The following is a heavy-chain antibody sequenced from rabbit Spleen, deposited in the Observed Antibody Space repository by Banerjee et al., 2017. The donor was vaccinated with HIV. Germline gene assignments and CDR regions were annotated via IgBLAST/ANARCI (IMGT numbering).Heavy chain of an antibody. CDR3: ARDTSSSFSSYGMDL. CDR2: IDVGSSDFT. D-gene: IGHD1-1*01. Sequence: QSLEESGGGLVKPEGSLTLTCKASGVSFSFTNYMCWVRQAPGKGLEWIGCIDVGSSDFTYFAAWAKGRFTISKASSTSVTLQMTSLTAADTATYFCARDTSSSFSSYGMDLWGPGTLVTVS. CDR1: GVSFSFTNY. V-gene: IGHV1S40*01. J-gene: IGHJ6*01.